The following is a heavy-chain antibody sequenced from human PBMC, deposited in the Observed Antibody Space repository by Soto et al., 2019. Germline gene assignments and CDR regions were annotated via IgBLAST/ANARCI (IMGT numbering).Heavy chain of an antibody. CDR1: GFTFDDYT. D-gene: IGHD1-1*01. J-gene: IGHJ4*02. CDR2: ISWDGGST. Sequence: GGSLRLSCAASGFTFDDYTMHWVRQAPGKGLEWVSLISWDGGSTYYADSVKGRFIISRDNSKNSLYLQMNSLRTEDTALYYCAKGTFSGPLDYWGQGTLVTVSS. CDR3: AKGTFSGPLDY. V-gene: IGHV3-43*01.